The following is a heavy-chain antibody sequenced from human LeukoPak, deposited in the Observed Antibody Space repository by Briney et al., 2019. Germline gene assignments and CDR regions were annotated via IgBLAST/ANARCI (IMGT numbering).Heavy chain of an antibody. CDR3: ARLNYYDSGSLTYSFDY. CDR1: GTSISSSTYYY. J-gene: IGHJ4*02. D-gene: IGHD3-10*01. CDR2: IYYLDAT. V-gene: IGHV4-31*03. Sequence: PSETLSLTCTVSGTSISSSTYYYWSWIRQHPGEAPEWMGYIYYLDATYYNPSLKSRVSISVAASENQFSLKLTSVTAADTAVYYCARLNYYDSGSLTYSFDYWGQGTLVTVSS.